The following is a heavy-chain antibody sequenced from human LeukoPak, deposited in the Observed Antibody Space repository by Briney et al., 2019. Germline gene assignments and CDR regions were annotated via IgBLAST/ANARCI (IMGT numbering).Heavy chain of an antibody. V-gene: IGHV1-69*02. CDR3: AGHHDYGFDY. CDR1: GGTFSSYT. D-gene: IGHD4-17*01. J-gene: IGHJ4*02. CDR2: IIPILGIA. Sequence: SVKVSCKASGGTFSSYTISWVRQAPGQGIEWMGRIIPILGIANYAQKFQGRVTITADKSTSTAYMVLSSLRSEDTAVYYCAGHHDYGFDYWGQGTLVTVSS.